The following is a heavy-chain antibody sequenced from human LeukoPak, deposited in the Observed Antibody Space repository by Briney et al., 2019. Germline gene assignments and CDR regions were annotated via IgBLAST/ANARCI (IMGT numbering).Heavy chain of an antibody. CDR2: ISSSSSYI. CDR3: ARDSSRVARYYFDY. CDR1: GFTFSSYE. J-gene: IGHJ4*02. V-gene: IGHV3-21*01. Sequence: GGSLRLSCVASGFTFSSYEMNWVRQAPGKGLEWVSSISSSSSYIYYADSVKGRFTISRDNAKNSLYLQMNSLRAEDTAVYYCARDSSRVARYYFDYWGQGTLVTVSS.